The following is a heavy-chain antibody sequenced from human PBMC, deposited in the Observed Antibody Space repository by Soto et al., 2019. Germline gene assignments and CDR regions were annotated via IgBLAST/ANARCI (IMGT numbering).Heavy chain of an antibody. V-gene: IGHV4-34*01. Sequence: SETLSLTCAVYGGSFSGYYWSWIRQPPGKGLEWIGEINHSGSTNYNPSLKSRVTISVDTSKNQFSLKLSSVTAADTAVYYCARDIVVVPAAEPMPNWFDPWGQGTLVTVSS. D-gene: IGHD2-2*01. CDR3: ARDIVVVPAAEPMPNWFDP. CDR2: INHSGST. J-gene: IGHJ5*02. CDR1: GGSFSGYY.